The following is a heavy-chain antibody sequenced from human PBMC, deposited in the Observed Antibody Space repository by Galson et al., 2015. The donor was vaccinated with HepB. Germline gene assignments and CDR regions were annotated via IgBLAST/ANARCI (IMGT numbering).Heavy chain of an antibody. J-gene: IGHJ4*02. CDR1: GYSFITYA. D-gene: IGHD1-20*01. V-gene: IGHV7-4-1*02. CDR3: ARGAYNWNDEFYFDS. CDR2: INTNTGTP. Sequence: SVKVSCKAPGYSFITYAMNWVRQAPGQGLVWMGRINTNTGTPTYVQGFTGRFVFSLDTSVSTAYLQISSLKAEDTAVYYCARGAYNWNDEFYFDSWGQGTLVTVSS.